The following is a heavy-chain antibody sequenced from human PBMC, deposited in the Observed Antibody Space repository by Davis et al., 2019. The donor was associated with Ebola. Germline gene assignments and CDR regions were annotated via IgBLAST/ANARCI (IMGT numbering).Heavy chain of an antibody. J-gene: IGHJ4*02. CDR3: ASFPKGIAAGSWFQDY. Sequence: PSETLSLTCAVYGGSFSGYYWSWIRQPPGKGLEWIGEINHSGSTNYNPSLKSRVTISVDTSKNQFSLKLSSVTAADTAVYYCASFPKGIAAGSWFQDYWGQGTLVTVSS. CDR2: INHSGST. V-gene: IGHV4-34*01. D-gene: IGHD6-13*01. CDR1: GGSFSGYY.